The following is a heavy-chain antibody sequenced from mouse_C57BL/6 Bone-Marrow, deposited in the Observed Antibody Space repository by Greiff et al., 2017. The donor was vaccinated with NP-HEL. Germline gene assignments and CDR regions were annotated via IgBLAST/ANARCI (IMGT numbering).Heavy chain of an antibody. V-gene: IGHV14-2*01. D-gene: IGHD1-1*01. CDR3: ARKGGSSWYFDV. CDR1: GFNIKDYY. J-gene: IGHJ1*03. CDR2: IDPEDGET. Sequence: VQLQQSGAELVKPGASVKLSCTASGFNIKDYYMHWVKQRTEQGLEWIGRIDPEDGETKYAPNFQGQATITADTSSNTAYLQLSSLTAEDTAVYYCARKGGSSWYFDVWGTGTTVTVSS.